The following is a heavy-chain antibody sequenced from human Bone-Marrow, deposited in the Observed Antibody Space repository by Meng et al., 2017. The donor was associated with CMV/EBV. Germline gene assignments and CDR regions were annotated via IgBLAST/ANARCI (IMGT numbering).Heavy chain of an antibody. Sequence: SETLSLTCTVSGGSISSNTYYWGWIRQPPGKGLEWIGSVSYTGSTYYNPSLKSRVTISVDTSKNQFFLKLSSVTAADTAVYYCARGRRYDYVWRSYRYTGGFDYWGQGTLVTVSS. CDR2: VSYTGST. V-gene: IGHV4-39*07. J-gene: IGHJ4*02. CDR3: ARGRRYDYVWRSYRYTGGFDY. CDR1: GGSISSNTYY. D-gene: IGHD3-16*02.